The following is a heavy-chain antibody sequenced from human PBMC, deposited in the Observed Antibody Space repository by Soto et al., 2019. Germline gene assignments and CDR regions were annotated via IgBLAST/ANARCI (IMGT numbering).Heavy chain of an antibody. CDR2: ISHGGSP. J-gene: IGHJ6*02. Sequence: QLKPQEFGSGVVEPSQTLSLTCAVSGGSVSSGVFSWNWIRQPPGQGLEWVGYISHGGSPHYTPSLRGRVSISVDRSTNVISLNLTSMTAADTAVYFCARGHYYYAMDVWGQGTTVTVSS. CDR1: GGSVSSGVFS. CDR3: ARGHYYYAMDV. V-gene: IGHV4-30-2*01.